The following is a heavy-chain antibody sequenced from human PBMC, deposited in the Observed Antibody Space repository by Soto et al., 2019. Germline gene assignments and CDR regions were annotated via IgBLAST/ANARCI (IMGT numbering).Heavy chain of an antibody. CDR1: GFTFSSYW. D-gene: IGHD6-6*01. Sequence: GGSLRLSCAASGFTFSSYWMHWVRQAQGKGLVWVSRINSDGSSTSYADSVKGRFTISRDNAKNTLYLQMNSLRAEDTAVYYCARLRSSTYYYYGMDVWGQGTTVTVSS. V-gene: IGHV3-74*01. J-gene: IGHJ6*02. CDR2: INSDGSST. CDR3: ARLRSSTYYYYGMDV.